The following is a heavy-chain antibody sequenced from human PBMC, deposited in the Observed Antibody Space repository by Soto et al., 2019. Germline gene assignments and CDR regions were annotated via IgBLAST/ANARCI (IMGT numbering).Heavy chain of an antibody. CDR1: GFTFSSYW. CDR3: ARDWSAPNLYDSSGYSTLVHY. V-gene: IGHV3-7*04. CDR2: IKQDGSEK. Sequence: PGGSLRLSCAASGFTFSSYWMSWVRQAPGKGLEWVANIKQDGSEKYYVDSVKGRFTISRDNAKNSLYLQMNSLIAEDTAVYYCARDWSAPNLYDSSGYSTLVHYWGQGALVNVS. J-gene: IGHJ4*02. D-gene: IGHD3-22*01.